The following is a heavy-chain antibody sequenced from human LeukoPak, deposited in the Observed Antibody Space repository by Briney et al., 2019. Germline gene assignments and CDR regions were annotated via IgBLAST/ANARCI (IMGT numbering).Heavy chain of an antibody. Sequence: SETLSLTCTVSGGSISSYYWSWIRQPAGKGLEWIGRIYTSGSTNYNPSLKSRVTMSVDTSKNQFSLKLSSVTAADTAVYYCARGSIVGARTYFDYWGQGTLVTVSS. D-gene: IGHD1-26*01. CDR2: IYTSGST. V-gene: IGHV4-4*07. CDR1: GGSISSYY. CDR3: ARGSIVGARTYFDY. J-gene: IGHJ4*02.